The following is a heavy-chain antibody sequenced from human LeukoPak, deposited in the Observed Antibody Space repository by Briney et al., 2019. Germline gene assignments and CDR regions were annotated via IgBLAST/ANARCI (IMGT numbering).Heavy chain of an antibody. CDR3: ARSHGGITIRNWFDP. D-gene: IGHD3-3*01. Sequence: SVKVSCKASGYSFTGYYMHWVRQAPGQGLEWMGWINPNSGGTNYAQKFQGRVTMTRDTSISPAYMELSRLRSDDTAVYYCARSHGGITIRNWFDPWGQGTLVTVSS. J-gene: IGHJ5*02. CDR1: GYSFTGYY. CDR2: INPNSGGT. V-gene: IGHV1-2*02.